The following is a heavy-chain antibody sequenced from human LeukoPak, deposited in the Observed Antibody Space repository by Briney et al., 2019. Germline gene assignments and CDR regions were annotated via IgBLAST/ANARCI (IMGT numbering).Heavy chain of an antibody. Sequence: SETLSLTCTVSGGSISSGSYYWSWIRQPAGKGLEWIGRIYTSRSTNYNPSLKSRVTISVDTSKNQFSLKLTSVTAADTAVYYCAREVAYWGQGILVTVSS. CDR1: GGSISSGSYY. J-gene: IGHJ4*02. V-gene: IGHV4-61*02. CDR3: AREVAY. CDR2: IYTSRST.